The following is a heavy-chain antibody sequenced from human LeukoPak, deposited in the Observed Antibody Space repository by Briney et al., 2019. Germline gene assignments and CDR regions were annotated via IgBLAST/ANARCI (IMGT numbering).Heavy chain of an antibody. CDR2: ISGSGGST. V-gene: IGHV3-23*01. CDR3: AKDPVNYDFWSAIGGWFDP. Sequence: PGGSLRLSCAASGFTFSSYAMSWVRQAPGKGLEWVSAISGSGGSTYYADSVKGRFTISRDNSKNTLYLQMNSLRAEDTAVYYCAKDPVNYDFWSAIGGWFDPWGQGTLVTVSS. CDR1: GFTFSSYA. D-gene: IGHD3-3*01. J-gene: IGHJ5*02.